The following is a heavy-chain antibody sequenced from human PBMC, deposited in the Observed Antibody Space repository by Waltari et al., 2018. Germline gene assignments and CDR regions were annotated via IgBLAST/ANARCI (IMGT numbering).Heavy chain of an antibody. J-gene: IGHJ2*01. Sequence: QVQLVQSGAEVKKPGASVKVSCKASGYTFTSYDINWVRPATGQGLEWMGWLDPNSSNRGHAQKFQRRVTSTRNTSISTAYMELSILRSEDTAVYDCARGFANFDLWRRGTLVTVSS. CDR1: GYTFTSYD. CDR3: ARGFANFDL. CDR2: LDPNSSNR. V-gene: IGHV1-8*03.